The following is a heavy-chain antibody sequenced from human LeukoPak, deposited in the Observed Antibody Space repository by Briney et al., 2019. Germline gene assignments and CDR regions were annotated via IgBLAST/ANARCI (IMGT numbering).Heavy chain of an antibody. J-gene: IGHJ4*02. V-gene: IGHV3-23*01. Sequence: SGGSLRLSCAASGFTFSHCAMNWVRQAPGKGLEWVSIITGAGTTTAYAPSVKGRFTISRDNSKNVVYLQMSSLRVDDTAVYYCAKRTDDHVHSPYDYWGQGTLVTVSS. CDR3: AKRTDDHVHSPYDY. D-gene: IGHD1-1*01. CDR1: GFTFSHCA. CDR2: ITGAGTTT.